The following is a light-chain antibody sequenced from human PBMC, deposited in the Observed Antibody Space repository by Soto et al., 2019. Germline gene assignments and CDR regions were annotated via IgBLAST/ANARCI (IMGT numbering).Light chain of an antibody. CDR1: SSDVGAYDY. CDR3: CTDAGSYNV. J-gene: IGLJ1*01. CDR2: HVS. V-gene: IGLV2-11*01. Sequence: QSVLTQPRSVSGSPGQSVTISCTGTSSDVGAYDYVSWYQQHPGKAPKLLIYHVSKRPSGVPDRFSGSKSGNTASLTISGLQAEDEADYYGCTDAGSYNVFAMGTKATVL.